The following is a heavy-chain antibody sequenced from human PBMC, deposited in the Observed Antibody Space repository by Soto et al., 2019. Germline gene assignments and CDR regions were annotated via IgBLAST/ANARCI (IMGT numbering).Heavy chain of an antibody. CDR2: IIPIFGTA. CDR3: SRASVVVVAATIRVSDYNYYGMDV. J-gene: IGHJ6*02. Sequence: QVQLVQSGAKVKKPGSSVKVSCKASGGTFSSYAISWVRQAPGQGLEWMGGIIPIFGTANYAQKFQGRVTITADKSTSTAYMELSSLRSEDTAVYYCSRASVVVVAATIRVSDYNYYGMDVWGQGTTVTVSS. D-gene: IGHD2-15*01. V-gene: IGHV1-69*06. CDR1: GGTFSSYA.